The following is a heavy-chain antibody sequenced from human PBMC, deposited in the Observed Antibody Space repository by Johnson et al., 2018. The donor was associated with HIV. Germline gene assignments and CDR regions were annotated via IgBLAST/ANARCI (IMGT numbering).Heavy chain of an antibody. Sequence: MLLVESGGGLVQPGGSLRLSCAASGFTFSSYVMSWVRQAPGKGLEWVSAISGSGGSTYYADSVKGRFTISRDNSKNTLYLQMNSLRAEDTALYYCAKDLLGGNKGFDAFDIGGQGTMVTVSS. CDR2: ISGSGGST. CDR1: GFTFSSYV. J-gene: IGHJ3*02. D-gene: IGHD4-23*01. V-gene: IGHV3-23*04. CDR3: AKDLLGGNKGFDAFDI.